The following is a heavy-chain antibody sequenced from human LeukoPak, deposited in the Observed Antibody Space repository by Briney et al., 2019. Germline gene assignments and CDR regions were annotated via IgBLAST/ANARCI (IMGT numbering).Heavy chain of an antibody. CDR1: GFTFDDYG. D-gene: IGHD3-10*01. V-gene: IGHV3-20*04. CDR3: AKDDVFYGSGKTYYFDY. CDR2: INWNGGST. Sequence: GGSLRLSCAASGFTFDDYGMSWVRQAPGKGLEWVSGINWNGGSTGYADSVKGRFTISRDNAKNSLYLQMNSLRAEDTAVYYCAKDDVFYGSGKTYYFDYWGQGTLVTVSS. J-gene: IGHJ4*02.